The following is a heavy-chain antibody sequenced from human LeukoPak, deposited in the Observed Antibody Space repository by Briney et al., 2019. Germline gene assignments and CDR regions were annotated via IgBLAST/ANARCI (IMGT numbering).Heavy chain of an antibody. Sequence: KPSETLSLTCTVSGGSISSGDYYWSWIRQPPGKGLEWIGYIYYSGSTYYNPSLKSRVTISEDKSKNQFSLRLTSVTAADTAVYYCAHGNVLYGSGSYYYWGQGTQVTVSS. D-gene: IGHD3-10*01. J-gene: IGHJ4*02. CDR3: AHGNVLYGSGSYYY. V-gene: IGHV4-30-4*01. CDR1: GGSISSGDYY. CDR2: IYYSGST.